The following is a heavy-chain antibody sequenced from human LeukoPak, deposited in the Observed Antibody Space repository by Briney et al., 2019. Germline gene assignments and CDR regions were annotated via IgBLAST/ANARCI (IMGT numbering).Heavy chain of an antibody. V-gene: IGHV1-69*05. D-gene: IGHD2-2*01. CDR1: GGTISSYA. J-gene: IGHJ3*02. CDR2: IIPIFGTA. CDR3: ARTAPDIVVVPAAKRAFDI. Sequence: ASVKVSCKASGGTISSYAISWVRQAPGQGLEWMGGIIPIFGTANYAQKFQGRVTITTDESTSTAYMELSSLRSEDTAVYYCARTAPDIVVVPAAKRAFDIWGQGTMVTASS.